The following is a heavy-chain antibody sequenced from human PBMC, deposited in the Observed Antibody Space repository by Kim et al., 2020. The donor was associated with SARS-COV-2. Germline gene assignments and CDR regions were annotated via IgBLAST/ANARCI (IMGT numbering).Heavy chain of an antibody. CDR1: GFTFSSYG. Sequence: GGSLRLSCAASGFTFSSYGMHWVRQAPGKGLEWVAVIWYDGSNKYYADSVKGRFTISRDNSKNTLYLQMNSLRAEDTAVYYCARVAAAGIPFDYWGQGTLVTVSS. CDR2: IWYDGSNK. D-gene: IGHD6-13*01. CDR3: ARVAAAGIPFDY. V-gene: IGHV3-33*01. J-gene: IGHJ4*02.